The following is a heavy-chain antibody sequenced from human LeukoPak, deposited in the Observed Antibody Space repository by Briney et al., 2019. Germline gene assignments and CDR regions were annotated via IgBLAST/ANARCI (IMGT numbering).Heavy chain of an antibody. CDR1: GFAFSTYG. V-gene: IGHV3-23*01. CDR2: ISGGGGGP. J-gene: IGHJ3*01. D-gene: IGHD1-26*01. CDR3: AKDNGGTYYNHAFDV. Sequence: PGGSLTLSCGASGFAFSTYGMSWVRQAPGTGLEWVSGISGGGGGPLYADSVKGRFTISRDNSKNTLSLQMDSLRVEDTAVYYCAKDNGGTYYNHAFDVWGQGPMVRVFS.